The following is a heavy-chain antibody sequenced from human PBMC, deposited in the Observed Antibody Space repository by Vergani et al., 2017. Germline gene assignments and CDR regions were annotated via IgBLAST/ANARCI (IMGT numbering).Heavy chain of an antibody. V-gene: IGHV4-39*01. CDR3: ARGSCLGGSCYKPLFDY. CDR1: GVSIGSTSYY. CDR2: IYYTRTT. Sequence: QLQLQESGPGLVKPSETLSLTCTVSGVSIGSTSYYWGWIRQPPGKGLEWIWTIYYTRTTYYNEAHKSRLTISVDTSKNQFSLNLTSVTAADTAVYFCARGSCLGGSCYKPLFDYWGQGILVTVSS. D-gene: IGHD2-15*01. J-gene: IGHJ4*02.